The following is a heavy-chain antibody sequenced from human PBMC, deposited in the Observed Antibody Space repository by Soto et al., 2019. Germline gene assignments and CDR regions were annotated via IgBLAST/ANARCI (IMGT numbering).Heavy chain of an antibody. CDR1: GFTFSNYA. J-gene: IGHJ4*02. V-gene: IGHV3-23*01. CDR3: AKERLGRGADY. CDR2: ISGGGGNT. Sequence: EVQLLESGGGLVQPGGSPRLSCAASGFTFSNYAMSWVRQTPGKGLEWVSTISGGGGNTYYPDSVKGRFTISRDNSKDTVYLQMNILRAEDTAIYYCAKERLGRGADYWGQGALVTVTS.